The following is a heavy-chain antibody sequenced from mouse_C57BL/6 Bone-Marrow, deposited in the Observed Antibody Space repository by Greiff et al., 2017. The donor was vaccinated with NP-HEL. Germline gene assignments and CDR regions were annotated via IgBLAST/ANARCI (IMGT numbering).Heavy chain of an antibody. CDR1: GYTFTSYW. Sequence: QVQLQQPGAELVKPGASVKMSCKASGYTFTSYWITWVKQRPGQGLEWIGDIYPGSGSTNYNEKFKSKATLTVDTSSRTAYMQLSSLTSEDSAVYYCASYYSKDAMDYWGQGTSVTVSS. CDR3: ASYYSKDAMDY. CDR2: IYPGSGST. J-gene: IGHJ4*01. D-gene: IGHD2-5*01. V-gene: IGHV1-55*01.